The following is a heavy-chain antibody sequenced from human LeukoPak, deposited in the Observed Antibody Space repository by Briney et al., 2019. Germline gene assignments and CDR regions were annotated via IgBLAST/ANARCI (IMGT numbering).Heavy chain of an antibody. CDR2: INPSGGST. V-gene: IGHV1-46*01. CDR3: ARVGHDSSGYYQPFFDY. CDR1: GYTFTSYY. D-gene: IGHD3-22*01. J-gene: IGHJ4*02. Sequence: VASVKVSCKASGYTFTSYYMHWVRQAPGQGLEWMGIINPSGGSTSYAQKFQGRVTMTRDTSTSTVYMELSSLRSEDTAVYYCARVGHDSSGYYQPFFDYWGQGTLVTVSS.